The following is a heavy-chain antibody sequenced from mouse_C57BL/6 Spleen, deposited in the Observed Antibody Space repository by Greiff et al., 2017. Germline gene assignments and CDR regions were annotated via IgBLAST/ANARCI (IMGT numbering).Heavy chain of an antibody. CDR2: IHPNSGST. CDR1: GYTFTSYW. D-gene: IGHD2-3*01. CDR3: ARDDGYYAMDY. V-gene: IGHV1-64*01. Sequence: QVQLQQSGAELVKPGASVKLSCKASGYTFTSYWMHWVKQRPGQGLEWIGMIHPNSGSTNYNEKFTSKATLSVDKSSSTAYMQLSSLTSEDSAVYYCARDDGYYAMDYWGQGTSVTVSS. J-gene: IGHJ4*01.